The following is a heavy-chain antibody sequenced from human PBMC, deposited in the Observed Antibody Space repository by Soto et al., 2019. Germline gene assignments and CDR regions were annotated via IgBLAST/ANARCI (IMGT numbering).Heavy chain of an antibody. Sequence: GASVKVSCKASGYTFTSYAMHWVRQAPGQRLEWMGWINAGNGNTKYSQKFQGRVTITRDTSASTAYMELSSLRSEDTAVYYCARDRHSSLYYFDYWGQGTLVTVSS. CDR3: ARDRHSSLYYFDY. J-gene: IGHJ4*02. CDR1: GYTFTSYA. V-gene: IGHV1-3*01. CDR2: INAGNGNT. D-gene: IGHD5-18*01.